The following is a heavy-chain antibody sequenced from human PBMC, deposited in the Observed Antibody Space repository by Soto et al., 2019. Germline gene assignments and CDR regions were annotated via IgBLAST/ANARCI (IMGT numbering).Heavy chain of an antibody. J-gene: IGHJ4*02. D-gene: IGHD3-22*01. V-gene: IGHV3-23*01. CDR1: GFTFSSYA. Sequence: GGSLRLSCAASGFTFSSYAMSWVRQAPGKGLEWVSAISGSGGSTYYADSVKGRFTISRDNSKNTLYLQMNSLRAEDTAVYYCAKVSYYDSSGYSDYWGQGTLVTVSS. CDR3: AKVSYYDSSGYSDY. CDR2: ISGSGGST.